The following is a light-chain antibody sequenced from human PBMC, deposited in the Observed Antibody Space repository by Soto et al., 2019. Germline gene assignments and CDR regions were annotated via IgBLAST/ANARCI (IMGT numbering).Light chain of an antibody. CDR3: QSYDSSLSVV. Sequence: QSVLTQPPSVSGAPGLRVTISCTGSSSNIGAGYDVHWYQQLPGTAPKLLIYGNSNRPSGVPDRFSGSKSGTSASLAITKLQAEDEADYYCQSYDSSLSVVFGGGTKLTVL. CDR1: SSNIGAGYD. V-gene: IGLV1-40*01. CDR2: GNS. J-gene: IGLJ2*01.